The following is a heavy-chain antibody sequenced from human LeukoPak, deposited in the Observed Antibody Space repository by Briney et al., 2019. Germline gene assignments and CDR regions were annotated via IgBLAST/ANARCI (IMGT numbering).Heavy chain of an antibody. J-gene: IGHJ4*02. CDR3: ARGHCGGDCYPFDY. D-gene: IGHD2-21*02. V-gene: IGHV1-2*02. CDR2: INPNSGGT. Sequence: ASVTVSCKASGYTFTGYYMHWVRQAPGQGREWMGWINPNSGGTNYAQKFQGRVTMTRDTSISTAYMELSRLRSDDTAVYYCARGHCGGDCYPFDYWGQGTLVTVSS. CDR1: GYTFTGYY.